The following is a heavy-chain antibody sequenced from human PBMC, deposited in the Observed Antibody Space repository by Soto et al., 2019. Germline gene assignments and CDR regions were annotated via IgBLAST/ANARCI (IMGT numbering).Heavy chain of an antibody. CDR1: GGSLSGNY. V-gene: IGHV4-34*01. J-gene: IGHJ4*02. Sequence: QVQLQQWGAGLLKPSETLSLNCAVTGGSLSGNYWSWIRQPPGKGLKWIGEVKDGGHTNYSPSLRGRVTISSDTSNSQFSLRLNSVTAADTGVYYCARGQEGVVATHWDQGSLVTGSS. D-gene: IGHD5-12*01. CDR2: VKDGGHT. CDR3: ARGQEGVVATH.